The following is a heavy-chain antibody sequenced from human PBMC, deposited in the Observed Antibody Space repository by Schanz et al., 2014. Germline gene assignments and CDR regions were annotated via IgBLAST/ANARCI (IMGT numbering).Heavy chain of an antibody. CDR3: ARDLEGFDY. J-gene: IGHJ4*02. CDR1: GGSISSYY. Sequence: QVQLQESGPGLVKPSKTLSLTCTVSGGSISSYYWSWIRQPAGKGLEWIGRIFTSGSTDYNPSLKGRVAMSVDPSKNQFSLKLSLGTAADTAVYYCARDLEGFDYWGQGTLVTVSS. V-gene: IGHV4-4*07. D-gene: IGHD1-1*01. CDR2: IFTSGST.